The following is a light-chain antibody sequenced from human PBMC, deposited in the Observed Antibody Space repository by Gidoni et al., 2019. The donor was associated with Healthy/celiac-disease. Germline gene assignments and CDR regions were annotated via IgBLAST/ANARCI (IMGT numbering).Light chain of an antibody. CDR2: SVN. V-gene: IGLV7-43*01. J-gene: IGLJ3*02. CDR3: LLYHAGTWV. CDR1: TGAVTSDNH. Sequence: QTVVTQEPSLTVSPVGTVTLTCASSTGAVTSDNHPNWLQQEPGQAPRALIYSVNRKHSWTPARFSGSLLGGKAALTLFGVQAEDEAEYYWLLYHAGTWVFGGGTKLTVL.